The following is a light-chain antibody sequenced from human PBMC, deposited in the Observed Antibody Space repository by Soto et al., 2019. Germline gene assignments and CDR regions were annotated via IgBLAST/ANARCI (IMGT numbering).Light chain of an antibody. Sequence: EVVMTQSPATLSLSPGETATLSCRASQTVHSNLAWFQQHPGQAPRLLIYGASSRATGVPVRFSGSGSGTDFTLTISSLPPEDFAVYYCQQYTDWPWGTFGGGTKVGIK. J-gene: IGKJ4*01. CDR2: GAS. CDR3: QQYTDWPWGT. CDR1: QTVHSN. V-gene: IGKV3-15*01.